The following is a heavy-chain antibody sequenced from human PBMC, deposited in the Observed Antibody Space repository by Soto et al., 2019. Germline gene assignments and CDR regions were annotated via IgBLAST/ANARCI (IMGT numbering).Heavy chain of an antibody. CDR3: ARDIVDSRGRLFPDYYYYGMDV. Sequence: ASVKVSCEASGYTFSSYGISWVRQAPGRGLEWMGWISAYNGNTNYAQKLQGRVTMTTDTSTSTAYMELRSLRSDDTAVYYSARDIVDSRGRLFPDYYYYGMDVWGQGTTVTVSS. D-gene: IGHD6-19*01. J-gene: IGHJ6*02. V-gene: IGHV1-18*01. CDR2: ISAYNGNT. CDR1: GYTFSSYG.